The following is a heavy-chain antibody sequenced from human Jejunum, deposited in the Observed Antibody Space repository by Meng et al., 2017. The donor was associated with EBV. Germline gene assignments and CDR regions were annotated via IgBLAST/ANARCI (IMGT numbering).Heavy chain of an antibody. J-gene: IGHJ4*02. Sequence: QGQLQGWGPGLVKPWGPLPLTCAVSGDSISSSNGWSWVRQPPGKGLEWIGEIYHSGSTNYNPSLKSRVTISVDKSKNQFSLKLSSVTAADTAVYYCARYGSGYFPALWYWGQGTLVTVSS. CDR3: ARYGSGYFPALWY. CDR1: GDSISSSNG. CDR2: IYHSGST. V-gene: IGHV4-4*02. D-gene: IGHD3-3*01.